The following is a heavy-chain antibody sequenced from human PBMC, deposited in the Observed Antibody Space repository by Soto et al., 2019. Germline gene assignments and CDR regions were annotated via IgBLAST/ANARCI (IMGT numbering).Heavy chain of an antibody. CDR2: IYASGRT. J-gene: IGHJ2*01. Sequence: SETLSPTCTVSGVSITPYFWSWIRQPAGEAPEWLGHIYASGRTTYNPSLKSRVTMFVSQTQVSLRLTSVTAADTAVYYCARHFDVDPSLDHYYFDLWGRGALVTVYS. D-gene: IGHD3-9*01. CDR1: GVSITPYF. V-gene: IGHV4-4*07. CDR3: ARHFDVDPSLDHYYFDL.